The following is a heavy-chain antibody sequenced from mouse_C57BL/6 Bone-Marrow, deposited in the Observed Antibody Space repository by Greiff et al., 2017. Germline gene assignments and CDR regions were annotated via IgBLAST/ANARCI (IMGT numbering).Heavy chain of an antibody. CDR2: IYPGGGYT. D-gene: IGHD1-1*01. Sequence: QVQLQQSGPELVRPGTSVKMSCKASGYAFTNYWIGWAKQRPGHGLEWIGDIYPGGGYTNYNEKFKGKATLTADKSSSTAYMQFSSLTSEDSAVLCWANTVVEGMDYWGQGTAVTVSS. CDR3: ANTVVEGMDY. CDR1: GYAFTNYW. V-gene: IGHV1-63*01. J-gene: IGHJ4*01.